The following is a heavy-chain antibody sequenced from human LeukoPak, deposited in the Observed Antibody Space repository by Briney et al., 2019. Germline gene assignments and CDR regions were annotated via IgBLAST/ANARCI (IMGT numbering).Heavy chain of an antibody. Sequence: GGSLRLSCAASGFTISSYWMHWVRQAPGKGLVWVSRINSDGSSTSYADSVKGRFTISRDNAKNSLYLQMNSLRAEDTAVYYCAKDRRAGSYDYWGQGTLVTVSS. CDR1: GFTISSYW. J-gene: IGHJ4*02. V-gene: IGHV3-74*01. CDR3: AKDRRAGSYDY. CDR2: INSDGSST. D-gene: IGHD3-10*01.